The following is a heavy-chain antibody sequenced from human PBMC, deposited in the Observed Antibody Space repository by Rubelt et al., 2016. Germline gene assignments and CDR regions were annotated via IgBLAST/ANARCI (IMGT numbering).Heavy chain of an antibody. J-gene: IGHJ2*01. CDR1: GGSFSGYY. V-gene: IGHV4-34*01. CDR2: INHSGST. D-gene: IGHD1-26*01. CDR3: ARRRRYSGSSYWYFDL. Sequence: QVQLQQWGAGLLKPSETLSLTCAVYGGSFSGYYWSWIRQPPGKGLEWIGEINHSGSTNYNPSLKSRVTRSADTSKNQFSLKLSSVTAADTAVYYCARRRRYSGSSYWYFDLWGRGTLVTVSS.